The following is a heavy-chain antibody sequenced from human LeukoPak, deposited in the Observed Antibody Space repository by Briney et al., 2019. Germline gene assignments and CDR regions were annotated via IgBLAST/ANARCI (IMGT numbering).Heavy chain of an antibody. D-gene: IGHD2-2*01. CDR1: GGTFSSYA. Sequence: ASVKVSCKASGGTFSSYAISWVRQAPGQGLEWMGGIIPIFGTANYAQKFQGRVTITADESTSTAYMELSSLRSEDTAVYYCARGAPWGVVVPAAVPYYYYYYMDVWGKGTTVTVSS. CDR3: ARGAPWGVVVPAAVPYYYYYYMDV. J-gene: IGHJ6*03. CDR2: IIPIFGTA. V-gene: IGHV1-69*13.